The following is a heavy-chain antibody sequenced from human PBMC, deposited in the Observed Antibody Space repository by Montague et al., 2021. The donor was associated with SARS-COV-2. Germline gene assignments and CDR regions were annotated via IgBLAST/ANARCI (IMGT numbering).Heavy chain of an antibody. CDR3: ARHADWMVWTGELTELEY. CDR2: IHHSGRA. Sequence: SETLSLTCTVSGGSISGSGSSYYWAWIRQSPGKGPEWIATIHHSGRAYYNPSLMSRVTISVDTSKNQFSLKVRSLIAADTAVYYCARHADWMVWTGELTELEYWGRGTLVSVSS. V-gene: IGHV4-39*01. CDR1: GGSISGSGSSYY. D-gene: IGHD3-10*01. J-gene: IGHJ4*02.